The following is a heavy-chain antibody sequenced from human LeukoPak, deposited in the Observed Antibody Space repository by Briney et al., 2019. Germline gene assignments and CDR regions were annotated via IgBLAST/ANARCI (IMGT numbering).Heavy chain of an antibody. CDR3: ARGRVAYSAYYFDY. V-gene: IGHV4-59*01. Sequence: SETLSLTCTVSGDSITNYFWSWIRQPPGKGLEWIGYIYYTGDANYKPSLKSRVTISVDTSTNQFSLRLRSVTAADTAVYYCARGRVAYSAYYFDYWGRGTLVTVSS. CDR2: IYYTGDA. CDR1: GDSITNYF. D-gene: IGHD2-15*01. J-gene: IGHJ4*02.